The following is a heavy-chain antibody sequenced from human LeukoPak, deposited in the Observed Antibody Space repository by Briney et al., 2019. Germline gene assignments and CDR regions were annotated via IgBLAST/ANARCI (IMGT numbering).Heavy chain of an antibody. CDR3: ARDFAAYSSGWCPFDY. CDR2: ISSSSSYI. D-gene: IGHD6-13*01. Sequence: GGSLRLSCAASGFTFSSYSMNWVRQAPGKGLEWVSSISSSSSYIYYADSVKGRFTISRDNAKNSLYLQMNSLRAEDTAVYYCARDFAAYSSGWCPFDYWGQGTLVTVSS. J-gene: IGHJ4*02. CDR1: GFTFSSYS. V-gene: IGHV3-21*01.